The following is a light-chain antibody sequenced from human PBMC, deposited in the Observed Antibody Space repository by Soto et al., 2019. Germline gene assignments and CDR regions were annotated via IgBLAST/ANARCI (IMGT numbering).Light chain of an antibody. V-gene: IGLV2-14*01. Sequence: QSALTQPASVSGSPGQSITISCTGTSSDVGGYNYVSWYQEHAGRAPTLIIYDVTNRPSGVSNRFSASKSGNTASLTISGLQAEDEDDYYCTSYAGNAILLFGTGTKVTVL. CDR2: DVT. J-gene: IGLJ1*01. CDR3: TSYAGNAILL. CDR1: SSDVGGYNY.